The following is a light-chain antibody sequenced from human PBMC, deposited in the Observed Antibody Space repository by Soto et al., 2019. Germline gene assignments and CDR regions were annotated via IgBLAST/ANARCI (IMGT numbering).Light chain of an antibody. CDR3: QQYGSSLWK. V-gene: IGKV3-20*01. CDR1: QSVSSSY. CDR2: GAS. J-gene: IGKJ1*01. Sequence: EIVLTQSPGTLSLSPGERATLSCRASQSVSSSYLAWYQQKPGQAPRLLIYGASSRATGIPDRFSGSGSGTDFTLTISRLEPEDFAVYYCQQYGSSLWKFGQG.